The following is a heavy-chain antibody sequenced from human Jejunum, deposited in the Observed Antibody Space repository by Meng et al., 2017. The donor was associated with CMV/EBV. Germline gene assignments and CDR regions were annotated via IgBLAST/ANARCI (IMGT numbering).Heavy chain of an antibody. J-gene: IGHJ4*02. D-gene: IGHD1-26*01. CDR1: GGSVNIYY. CDR3: ARGPGASTREGFDY. CDR2: FYSSNPY. V-gene: IGHV4-4*07. Sequence: ERGPAVGGPWGPLPLACTVTGGSVNIYYWSWIRQSAGKGLECIGRFYSSNPYIYHPSLDSQVTMSRDTSKNQFSLNLRSVTAADTATYYCARGPGASTREGFDYWGLGTLVTVSS.